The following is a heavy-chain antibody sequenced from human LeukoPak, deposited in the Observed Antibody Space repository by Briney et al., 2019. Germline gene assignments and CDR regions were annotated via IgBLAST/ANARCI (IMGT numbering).Heavy chain of an antibody. CDR1: TFSFSNYA. CDR2: ISGSGGST. Sequence: GQSLRLACPASTFSFSNYAISCVRHAPGEVLGWVSGISGSGGSTYYANSVTGRFSICRDNSKNTLHLQMNSLRAEDTAVYYCASEGGFMIQGNLFDHWGQGTLVTVSS. J-gene: IGHJ4*02. V-gene: IGHV3-23*01. CDR3: ASEGGFMIQGNLFDH. D-gene: IGHD3-16*01.